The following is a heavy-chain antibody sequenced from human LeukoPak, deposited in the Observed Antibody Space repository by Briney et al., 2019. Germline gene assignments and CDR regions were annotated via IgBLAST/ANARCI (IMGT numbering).Heavy chain of an antibody. CDR2: ISGTADSK. J-gene: IGHJ3*02. CDR1: RFIFRNYA. D-gene: IGHD3-16*01. CDR3: AKADATIGGAFDT. V-gene: IGHV3-23*01. Sequence: GGSLRLSCAASRFIFRNYAMSWVRQAPGRGLEWLSIISGTADSKYYADSVKGRFTISRDNPRSTLYLEMNILRAEDTAVYYCAKADATIGGAFDTWGQGTMVIVSS.